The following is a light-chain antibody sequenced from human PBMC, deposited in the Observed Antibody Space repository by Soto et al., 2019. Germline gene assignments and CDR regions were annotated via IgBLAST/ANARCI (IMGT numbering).Light chain of an antibody. J-gene: IGLJ1*01. CDR2: DND. Sequence: QSALTRPPSVSAAPGQKVTISCSGSGSNIGNNYVSWYQQLPGTAPKPLIYDNDERPSGIPDRFSGSKSGTSATLGITGLQTGDEADYYCGTWDSSLSAYVFGTGTKVTVL. V-gene: IGLV1-51*01. CDR1: GSNIGNNY. CDR3: GTWDSSLSAYV.